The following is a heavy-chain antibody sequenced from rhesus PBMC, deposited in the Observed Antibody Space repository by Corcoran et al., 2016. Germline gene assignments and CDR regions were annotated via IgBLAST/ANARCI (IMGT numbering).Heavy chain of an antibody. CDR3: AREGSGGWN. J-gene: IGHJ4*01. CDR2: KYGNSART. Sequence: QVQLQQWGEGLVKPSETLSLTCAVYGGSISVYYYWSWIRQPPGEGLELFGYKYGNSARTNCNPSLKNRVTISKDTSKNQFSLELSSVAAADTAVYYCAREGSGGWNWGQGVLVTVSS. D-gene: IGHD6-25*01. CDR1: GGSISVYYY. V-gene: IGHV4-73*01.